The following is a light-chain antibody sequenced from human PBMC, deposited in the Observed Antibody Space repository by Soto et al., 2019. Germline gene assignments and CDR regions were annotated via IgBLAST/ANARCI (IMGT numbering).Light chain of an antibody. CDR2: GAS. J-gene: IGKJ3*01. V-gene: IGKV3-20*01. Sequence: EIVLTQSPGTLSLSAGERATLSCRASQTISSNYLAWYQQKPGQAPRLLIFGASYRATGIPDRFSGSGSGTDFTVTISRLEPEDCAVYYCQQYRSSPPEFTFGPGTKVDIK. CDR1: QTISSNY. CDR3: QQYRSSPPEFT.